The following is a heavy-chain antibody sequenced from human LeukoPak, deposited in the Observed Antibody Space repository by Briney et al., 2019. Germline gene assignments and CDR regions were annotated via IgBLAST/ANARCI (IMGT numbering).Heavy chain of an antibody. V-gene: IGHV3-11*01. CDR3: ARDRHGYFDY. D-gene: IGHD6-13*01. CDR1: GFTFSDHY. Sequence: GGSLRLSCAASGFTFSDHYMIWLRQAPGKGLEAISYISHNGETKYYAGSVKGRLSISRDNAKSSLYLQMNSLRVEDTAVYYCARDRHGYFDYWGQGTLVTVSS. J-gene: IGHJ4*02. CDR2: ISHNGETK.